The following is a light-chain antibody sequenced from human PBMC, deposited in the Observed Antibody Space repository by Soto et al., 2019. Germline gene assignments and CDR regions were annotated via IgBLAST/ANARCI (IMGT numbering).Light chain of an antibody. CDR3: QQYNSYPIT. Sequence: EIVLTQSPATLSLSPGERATLSCRASQSISSSYLAWYRQKPGQAPRLLIYGASSRATGIPDRFSGSGSGTDFTLTISRLEPDDFATYYCQQYNSYPITFGQGTRLEIK. CDR1: QSISSSY. V-gene: IGKV3-20*01. J-gene: IGKJ5*01. CDR2: GAS.